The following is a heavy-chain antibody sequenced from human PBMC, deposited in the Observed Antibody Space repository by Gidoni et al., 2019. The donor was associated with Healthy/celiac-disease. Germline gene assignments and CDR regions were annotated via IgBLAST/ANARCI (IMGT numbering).Heavy chain of an antibody. CDR2: IYHSGST. CDR3: ASEVIDSSGWDPWYFDY. V-gene: IGHV4-4*02. J-gene: IGHJ4*02. Sequence: QVPLQESGPGLVKPSGTLYLTFAVSGGTITSRNWWSWVRQPPGKWLEWIGEIYHSGSTNYNPSLKSLVTISVDKSKNQFSLKLSSVTAADTAVYYCASEVIDSSGWDPWYFDYWGQGTLVTVSS. CDR1: GGTITSRNW. D-gene: IGHD6-19*01.